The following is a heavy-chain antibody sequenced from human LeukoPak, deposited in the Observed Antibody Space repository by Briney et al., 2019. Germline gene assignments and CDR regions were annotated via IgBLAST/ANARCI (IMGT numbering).Heavy chain of an antibody. D-gene: IGHD2-2*01. CDR2: IYTSGST. CDR3: ARHLYCSSTSCSYFDY. CDR1: GGSISSYY. J-gene: IGHJ4*02. Sequence: SENLSLTCTVSGGSISSYYWSWIRQPPGKGLEWIGYIYTSGSTNYNPSLKSRVTISVDTSKNQFSLKLSSVTAADTAVYYCARHLYCSSTSCSYFDYWGQGTLVTVSS. V-gene: IGHV4-4*09.